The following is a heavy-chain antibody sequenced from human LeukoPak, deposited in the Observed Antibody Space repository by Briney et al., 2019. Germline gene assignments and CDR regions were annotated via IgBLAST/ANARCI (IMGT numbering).Heavy chain of an antibody. CDR3: ASWPDYGGTRIDL. V-gene: IGHV4-61*01. CDR1: GYSISSGYY. D-gene: IGHD4-23*01. J-gene: IGHJ2*01. CDR2: IYYSGST. Sequence: PSETLSLTCAVSGYSISSGYYWGWIRQPPGKGLEWIGYIYYSGSTNYNPSLKSRVTISVDTSKNQFSLKLSSVTAADTAVYYCASWPDYGGTRIDLWGRGTLVTVSS.